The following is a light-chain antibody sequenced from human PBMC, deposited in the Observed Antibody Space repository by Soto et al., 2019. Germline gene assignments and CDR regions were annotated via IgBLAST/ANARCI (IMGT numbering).Light chain of an antibody. CDR3: QQFKIWWT. CDR2: RAS. CDR1: QNVNNY. J-gene: IGKJ1*01. V-gene: IGKV3-15*01. Sequence: EIVVTQSPATLSVSPGERATLSCRASQNVNNYIAWYQQKPGQAPRLLIYRASTRAAGIPDRFSGSGSGTEFNLIISSLQAEDFAVYYCQQFKIWWTFGQGTKVE.